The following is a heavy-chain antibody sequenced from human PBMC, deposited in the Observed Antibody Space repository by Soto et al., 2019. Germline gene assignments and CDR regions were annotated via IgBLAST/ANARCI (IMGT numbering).Heavy chain of an antibody. Sequence: QVQLVQCGAEVKKPGASVKVSCKASGYVCTSYANHWVRQAPGQRLEWMGWINAGNGNTKYSQKFQGRVTISRDASASTVYMELSSLRSEDTAVYYCARVGGRDWPLDLWGQGTLVTVSS. CDR3: ARVGGRDWPLDL. V-gene: IGHV1-3*01. J-gene: IGHJ5*02. D-gene: IGHD3-3*01. CDR2: INAGNGNT. CDR1: GYVCTSYA.